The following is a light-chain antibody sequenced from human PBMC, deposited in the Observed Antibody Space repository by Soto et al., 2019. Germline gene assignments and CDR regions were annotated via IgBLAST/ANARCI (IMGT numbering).Light chain of an antibody. CDR1: SPNIGSNT. V-gene: IGLV1-44*01. CDR2: STN. Sequence: QSVLTQPPSASGTPGQRVTISCSGSSPNIGSNTVNWYQQLPGTAPKLLMYSTNQRPSGVPDRFSGSKSGTSASLAISGLQSEDEADYYCAAWDDSLDAYVFGTGTKSPS. CDR3: AAWDDSLDAYV. J-gene: IGLJ1*01.